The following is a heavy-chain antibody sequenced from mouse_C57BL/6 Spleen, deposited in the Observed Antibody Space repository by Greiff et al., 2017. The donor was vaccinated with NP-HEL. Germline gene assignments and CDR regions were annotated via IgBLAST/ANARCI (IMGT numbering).Heavy chain of an antibody. CDR2: ISDGGSYT. Sequence: EVMLVESGGGLVKPGGSLKLSCAASGFTFSSYAMSWVRQTPEKRLEWVATISDGGSYTYYPDNVKGRFTISRDNAKNNLYLQMSHLKSEDTAMYYCAREGRYYGFYAMDYWGQGTSVTVSS. V-gene: IGHV5-4*01. CDR1: GFTFSSYA. D-gene: IGHD1-1*01. CDR3: AREGRYYGFYAMDY. J-gene: IGHJ4*01.